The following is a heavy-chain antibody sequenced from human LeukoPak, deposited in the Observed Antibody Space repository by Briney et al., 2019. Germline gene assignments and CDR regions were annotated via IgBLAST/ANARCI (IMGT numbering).Heavy chain of an antibody. J-gene: IGHJ3*02. CDR1: GYTFTSYG. CDR2: ISAYNGNT. CDR3: ARDLRGGSMEDAFDI. D-gene: IGHD1-26*01. Sequence: EASVKVSCKASGYTFTSYGISWVRQAPGQRLEWMGWISAYNGNTNYAQKLQGRVTMTTDTSTSTAYMELRSLRSDDTAVYYCARDLRGGSMEDAFDIWGQGTMVTVSS. V-gene: IGHV1-18*01.